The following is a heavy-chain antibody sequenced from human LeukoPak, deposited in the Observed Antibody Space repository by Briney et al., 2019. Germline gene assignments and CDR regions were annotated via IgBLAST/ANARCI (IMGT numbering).Heavy chain of an antibody. Sequence: ASVKVSCKASGYTFTGYYMHWVRQAPGRGLEWMGWINPSNGATDYAQKSQGGVTMTCDTSISTVYMELSRLRSDDTAVYYCARDVGSGSRRNWFAPWGPGTLVTVSS. CDR2: INPSNGAT. CDR1: GYTFTGYY. J-gene: IGHJ5*02. D-gene: IGHD3-22*01. CDR3: ARDVGSGSRRNWFAP. V-gene: IGHV1-2*02.